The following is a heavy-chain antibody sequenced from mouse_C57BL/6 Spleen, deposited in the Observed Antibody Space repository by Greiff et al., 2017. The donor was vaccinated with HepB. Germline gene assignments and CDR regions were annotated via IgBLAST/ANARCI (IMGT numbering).Heavy chain of an antibody. V-gene: IGHV1-69*01. J-gene: IGHJ4*01. CDR1: GYTFTSYW. CDR2: IDPSDSYT. D-gene: IGHD1-1*01. Sequence: VQLQQPGAELVMPGASVKLSCKASGYTFTSYWMHWVKQRPGQGLEWIGEIDPSDSYTNYNQKFKGKSTLTVDKSSSTAYMQLSSLTSEDSAVYYCARAVITTVVATDAMDYWGQGTSVTVSS. CDR3: ARAVITTVVATDAMDY.